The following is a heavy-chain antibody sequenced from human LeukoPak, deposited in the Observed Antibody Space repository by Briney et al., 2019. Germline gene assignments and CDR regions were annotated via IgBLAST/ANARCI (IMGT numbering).Heavy chain of an antibody. D-gene: IGHD6-19*01. Sequence: GRSLRLSCAASGFTFSSYGMHWVRQAPGKGLEWVAVISYDGSNKSFADPVKGRFTISRDNSKNTLYLQMNSLRAEDTAVYYCAKDSGIAVAGTLRAFDIWGQGTMVTVSS. J-gene: IGHJ3*02. CDR2: ISYDGSNK. CDR1: GFTFSSYG. CDR3: AKDSGIAVAGTLRAFDI. V-gene: IGHV3-30*18.